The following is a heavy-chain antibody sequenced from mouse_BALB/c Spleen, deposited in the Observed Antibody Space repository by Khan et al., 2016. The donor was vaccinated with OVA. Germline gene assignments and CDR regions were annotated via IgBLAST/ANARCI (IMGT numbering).Heavy chain of an antibody. V-gene: IGHV5-6-3*01. CDR1: GFTFSSYG. Sequence: EVELVESGGGLVQPGGSLKLSCAASGFTFSSYGMSWVRQTPDKRLELVATINSNGGSSYYPDSVKGRFTISRDNAKNTLYLQMSSLKTDDKSIDYCAKKARTINWGQGTTLTVSS. CDR3: AKKARTIN. J-gene: IGHJ2*01. CDR2: INSNGGSS.